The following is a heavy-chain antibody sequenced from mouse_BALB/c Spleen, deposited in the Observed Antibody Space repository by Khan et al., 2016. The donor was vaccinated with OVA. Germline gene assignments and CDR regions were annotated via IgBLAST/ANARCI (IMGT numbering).Heavy chain of an antibody. J-gene: IGHJ4*01. D-gene: IGHD2-10*01. V-gene: IGHV2-6-1*01. CDR1: GFSLTNYG. CDR2: IWSDGST. Sequence: QMQLEESGPGLVAPSQSLSITCTISGFSLTNYGVHWVRQPPGKGLEWLVVIWSDGSTTYNSALKSRLSISKDNSKSQVFLKMNSLQTDDTAMYYWARQPYYHYYIMDYGGQGTSGTVSS. CDR3: ARQPYYHYYIMDY.